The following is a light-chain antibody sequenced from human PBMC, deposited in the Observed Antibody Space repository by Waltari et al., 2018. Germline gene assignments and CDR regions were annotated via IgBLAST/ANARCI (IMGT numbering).Light chain of an antibody. J-gene: IGLJ2*01. Sequence: SSELTQDPAVSVALGQTVRITCQGDSLSSYYASWYQQKQGQAPVLVVYGTNNRPSGIPDRFSGSSSGNTASLTITGAQAEDEADYYCNSRDSSGNHVVFGGGTKLTVL. CDR1: SLSSYY. CDR2: GTN. CDR3: NSRDSSGNHVV. V-gene: IGLV3-19*01.